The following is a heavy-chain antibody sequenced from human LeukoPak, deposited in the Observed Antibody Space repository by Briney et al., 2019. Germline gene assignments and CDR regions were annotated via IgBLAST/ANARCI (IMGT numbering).Heavy chain of an antibody. D-gene: IGHD6-6*01. CDR3: ARDWGVSARPGYMDV. J-gene: IGHJ6*03. CDR1: GGSISSSSYY. Sequence: PSETLSLTCTVSGGSISSSSYYWGWIRQPPGKGLEWIGSIYHSGSTYYNPSLKSRVTISVDTSKNQFSLKLSSVTAADTAVYYCARDWGVSARPGYMDVWGKGTTVTVS. V-gene: IGHV4-39*07. CDR2: IYHSGST.